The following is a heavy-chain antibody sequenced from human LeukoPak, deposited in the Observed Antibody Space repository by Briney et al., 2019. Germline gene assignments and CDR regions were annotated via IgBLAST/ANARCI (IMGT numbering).Heavy chain of an antibody. V-gene: IGHV3-48*02. Sequence: PGGSLRLSCAASGFSFSDYSMNWVRQAPGKGLEWVSYISSSGDTIYYRDSVKGRFTISRDNAKNSLYLQMNSLRDEDTAVYYCARDGTDKIAAPLSFDYWGQGTLVTVSS. CDR2: ISSSGDTI. CDR3: ARDGTDKIAAPLSFDY. J-gene: IGHJ4*02. CDR1: GFSFSDYS. D-gene: IGHD6-13*01.